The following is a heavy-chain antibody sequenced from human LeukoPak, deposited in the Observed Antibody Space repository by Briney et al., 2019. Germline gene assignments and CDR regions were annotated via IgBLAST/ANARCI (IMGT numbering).Heavy chain of an antibody. CDR2: IYHSGST. Sequence: SETLSLTCAVSGGSISSSNRWSWVRQPPGKGLEWIGEIYHSGSTNYNPSLKSRVTISVDTSKNQFSLKLSSVTAADTAVYYCARQRRVRGAKEVYYYYYYYMDVRGKGTTVTISS. CDR1: GGSISSSNR. D-gene: IGHD3-10*01. V-gene: IGHV4-4*02. J-gene: IGHJ6*03. CDR3: ARQRRVRGAKEVYYYYYYYMDV.